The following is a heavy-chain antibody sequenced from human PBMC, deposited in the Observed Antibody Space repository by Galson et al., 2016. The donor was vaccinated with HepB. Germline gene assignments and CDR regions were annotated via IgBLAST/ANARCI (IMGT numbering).Heavy chain of an antibody. D-gene: IGHD4-17*01. CDR3: AKDRLSGHGDYSWGIFDI. J-gene: IGHJ3*02. CDR1: GFTFSNYD. V-gene: IGHV3-23*01. CDR2: ISGSGAST. Sequence: SLRLSCAASGFTFSNYDMSWVRQAPGRGLEWVSGISGSGASTTYADSVKGRFTISRDNSNNKLFLQMNSPTTEDTAIYFCAKDRLSGHGDYSWGIFDIWGRGTEVTVSS.